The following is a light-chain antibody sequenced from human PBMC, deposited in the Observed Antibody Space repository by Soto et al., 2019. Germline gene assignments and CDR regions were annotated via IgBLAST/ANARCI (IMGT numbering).Light chain of an antibody. CDR3: CSYTSDLTPYV. Sequence: ALTPLASWSGSPGQSITISCTGTSSDIGAHDDVSWYQQHPGKVPKLLIYGVTDRPSGISNRFSGSKSGNVASLTISGLQAEDEADYYCCSYTSDLTPYVFGTGTKVTVL. CDR2: GVT. CDR1: SSDIGAHDD. V-gene: IGLV2-14*03. J-gene: IGLJ1*01.